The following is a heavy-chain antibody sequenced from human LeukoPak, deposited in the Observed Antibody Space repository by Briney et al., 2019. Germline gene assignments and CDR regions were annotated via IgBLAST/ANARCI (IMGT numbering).Heavy chain of an antibody. J-gene: IGHJ6*03. CDR1: GGSISSYY. Sequence: PSETLSLTCTVSGGSISSYYWSWIRQPAAKGLEWIGRIYTSGSTNYNPSLKSRVTMSVDTSKNQFSLKLSSVTAADTAVYYCARVFDSPEWPYYYYYMDVWGKGTTVTVSS. V-gene: IGHV4-4*07. CDR2: IYTSGST. CDR3: ARVFDSPEWPYYYYYMDV. D-gene: IGHD3-3*01.